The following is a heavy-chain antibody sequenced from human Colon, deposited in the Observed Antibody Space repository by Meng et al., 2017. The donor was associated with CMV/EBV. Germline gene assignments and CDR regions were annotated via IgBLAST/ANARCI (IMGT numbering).Heavy chain of an antibody. CDR1: GGSISRGGYY. V-gene: IGHV4-31*03. D-gene: IGHD2-15*01. CDR3: ARDPGSGPDY. J-gene: IGHJ4*02. CDR2: IYYTGST. Sequence: CTFSGGSISRGGYYWSWLRQHPGKGLEWIGYIYYTGSTYYNPSLKSRVVISGDTSKNQFSLKLSSVTAADTAVYFCARDPGSGPDYWGQGTLVTVSS.